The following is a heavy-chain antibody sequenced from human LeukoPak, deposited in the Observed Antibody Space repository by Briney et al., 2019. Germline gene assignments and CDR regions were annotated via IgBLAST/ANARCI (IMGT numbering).Heavy chain of an antibody. CDR1: GGSFRGYY. D-gene: IGHD6-13*01. J-gene: IGHJ4*02. V-gene: IGHV4-34*01. Sequence: SETLSLTCAVYGGSFRGYYWSWIRPPPGKGLEWIGEINHSGSTNYNPSLKSRVTISVDTSKTQFSLKLSSVTAADTAVYYCASLAAAGTPFDYWGQGTLVTVSS. CDR2: INHSGST. CDR3: ASLAAAGTPFDY.